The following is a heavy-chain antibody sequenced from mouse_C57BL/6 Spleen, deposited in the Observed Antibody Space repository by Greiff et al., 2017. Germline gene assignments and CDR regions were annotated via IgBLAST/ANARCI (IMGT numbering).Heavy chain of an antibody. Sequence: VQLQQSGAELMKPGASVKLSCKATGYTFTGYWIEWVKQRPGHGLEWIGEIVPGSGSTNYNEQFKGKATFTADTSSNTAYMQLSSRTTEDAAIYYFANSNPYYYAMDYWGQGTSVTVSS. CDR3: ANSNPYYYAMDY. V-gene: IGHV1-9*01. CDR2: IVPGSGST. J-gene: IGHJ4*01. CDR1: GYTFTGYW. D-gene: IGHD2-5*01.